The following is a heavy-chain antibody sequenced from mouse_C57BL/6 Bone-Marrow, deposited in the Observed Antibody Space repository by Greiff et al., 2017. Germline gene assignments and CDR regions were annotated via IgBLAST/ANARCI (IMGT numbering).Heavy chain of an antibody. Sequence: DVQLVESGGGLVKPGGSLKLSCAASGFTFSDYGMHWVRQAPEKGLEWVAYISSGSSTIYYADTVKGRFTISRDNAKNTLFLQMTSLRSEDTAMYYCSRDYDYPYFDYWGQGTTLTVSS. J-gene: IGHJ2*01. CDR2: ISSGSSTI. D-gene: IGHD2-4*01. CDR1: GFTFSDYG. V-gene: IGHV5-17*01. CDR3: SRDYDYPYFDY.